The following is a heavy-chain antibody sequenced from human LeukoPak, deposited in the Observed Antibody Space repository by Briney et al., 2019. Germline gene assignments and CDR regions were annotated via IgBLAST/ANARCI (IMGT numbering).Heavy chain of an antibody. CDR3: AKGGWVGYCSSTSCYWGFDY. D-gene: IGHD2-2*01. CDR1: GFTFSSYA. J-gene: IGHJ4*02. CDR2: ISGSGVST. Sequence: GGSLRLSCAASGFTFSSYAMSWVRQAPGKGLEWVSAISGSGVSTYYADSVKGRFTISRDNSKTTLYLKMNSLRAEDTAVYYCAKGGWVGYCSSTSCYWGFDYWGQGTLVTVSS. V-gene: IGHV3-23*01.